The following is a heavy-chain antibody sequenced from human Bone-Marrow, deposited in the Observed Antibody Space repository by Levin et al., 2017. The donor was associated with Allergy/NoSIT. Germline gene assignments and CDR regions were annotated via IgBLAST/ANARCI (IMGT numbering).Heavy chain of an antibody. Sequence: GGSLRLSCAVSGFTFADYAMHWVRQAPGKGLEWVSSINWNGGVIDYADSVKGRFTISRDNAKNSLYLQMNSLRAEDTALYYCVKDMKGAGHCVSTICDWPWGVDYWGQGTLVTVSS. CDR1: GFTFADYA. V-gene: IGHV3-9*01. J-gene: IGHJ4*02. CDR3: VKDMKGAGHCVSTICDWPWGVDY. CDR2: INWNGGVI. D-gene: IGHD2-2*01.